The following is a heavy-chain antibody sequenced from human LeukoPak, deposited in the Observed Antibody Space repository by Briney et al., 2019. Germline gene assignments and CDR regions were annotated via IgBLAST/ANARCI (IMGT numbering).Heavy chain of an antibody. CDR2: ISGSGDSDST. J-gene: IGHJ3*02. D-gene: IGHD3-22*01. CDR3: ARGGRGSAAVVAPRSFDI. CDR1: GFTFSSYA. Sequence: GGFLRLSCAASGFTFSSYAMSWVRQAPGKGLEWVSGISGSGDSDSTYYADSVKGRFIISRDISKNTLYLQMNSLRAEDSALYYCARGGRGSAAVVAPRSFDIWGQGTMVTVSS. V-gene: IGHV3-23*01.